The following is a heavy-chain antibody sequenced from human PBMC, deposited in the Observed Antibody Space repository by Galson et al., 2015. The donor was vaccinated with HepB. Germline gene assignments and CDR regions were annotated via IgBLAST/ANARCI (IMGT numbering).Heavy chain of an antibody. CDR3: AKAHVSSNYFHWFYDL. CDR2: ISGSGTST. Sequence: SLRLSCAASGFTFSNYAMTWVRQAPGKGLDWISTISGSGTSTYFADSVKGRFTISRDKSKDTVYLQMKRLRVEDTAVYYCAKAHVSSNYFHWFYDLWGRGTQVTVSP. J-gene: IGHJ2*01. CDR1: GFTFSNYA. D-gene: IGHD6-13*01. V-gene: IGHV3-23*01.